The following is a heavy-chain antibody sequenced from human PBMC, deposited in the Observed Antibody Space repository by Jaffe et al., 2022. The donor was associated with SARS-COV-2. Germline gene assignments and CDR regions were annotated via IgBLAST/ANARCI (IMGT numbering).Heavy chain of an antibody. Sequence: QVQLVESGGGVVQPGRSLRLSCAASGFTFSIYGMHWVRQAPGKGLEWVALISYDGSYKYYADSVKGRFTVSRDNSKTTLYLQMSSLRADDTAVYYCAKSYCGRDCYSDYWGQGTLVTVSS. CDR1: GFTFSIYG. J-gene: IGHJ4*02. CDR3: AKSYCGRDCYSDY. V-gene: IGHV3-30*18. D-gene: IGHD2-21*02. CDR2: ISYDGSYK.